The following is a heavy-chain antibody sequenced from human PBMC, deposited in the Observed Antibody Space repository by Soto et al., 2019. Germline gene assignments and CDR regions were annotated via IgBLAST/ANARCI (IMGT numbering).Heavy chain of an antibody. CDR3: ARARYCSSTSCYTGFIDY. Sequence: GASVKVSCKASGGTFSSYAISWVRQAPGRGLEWMGGIIPIFGTANYAQKFQGRVTITADESTSTAYMELSSLRSEDTAVYYCARARYCSSTSCYTGFIDYWGQGTLVTVSS. D-gene: IGHD2-2*02. CDR1: GGTFSSYA. J-gene: IGHJ4*02. V-gene: IGHV1-69*13. CDR2: IIPIFGTA.